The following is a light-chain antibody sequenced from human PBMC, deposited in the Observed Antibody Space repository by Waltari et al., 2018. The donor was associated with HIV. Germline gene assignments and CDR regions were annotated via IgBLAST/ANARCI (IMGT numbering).Light chain of an antibody. CDR3: TSYTSSNTLVI. Sequence: QSALTQPASVSGSPGQSITISCTGTSSDVGGYNDVPWYQQHPGKAPKLMIYHVSNRPSGVSNRFSGSKSGNTASFTISGLQAEDEADYYCTSYTSSNTLVIFGGGTKLTVL. CDR1: SSDVGGYND. J-gene: IGLJ2*01. CDR2: HVS. V-gene: IGLV2-14*03.